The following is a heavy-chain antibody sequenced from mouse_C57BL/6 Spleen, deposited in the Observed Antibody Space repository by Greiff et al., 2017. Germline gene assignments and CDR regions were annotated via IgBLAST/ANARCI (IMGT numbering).Heavy chain of an antibody. D-gene: IGHD2-1*01. CDR1: GFNIKNTY. Sequence: EVQLQQSVAELVRPGASVKLSCTASGFNIKNTYMHWVKQRPEQGLEWIGRIDPANGNTKYAQKFQGKGTITAHTSSNTAYLPLSSLTSGDTAIYYCASTRLLPFDYWGQGTTLTVSS. V-gene: IGHV14-3*01. J-gene: IGHJ2*01. CDR3: ASTRLLPFDY. CDR2: IDPANGNT.